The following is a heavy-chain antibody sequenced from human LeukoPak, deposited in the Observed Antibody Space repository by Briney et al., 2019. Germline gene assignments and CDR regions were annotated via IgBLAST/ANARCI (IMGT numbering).Heavy chain of an antibody. J-gene: IGHJ4*02. CDR3: AKDSAPLDY. CDR2: ISGSGGST. V-gene: IGHV3-23*01. CDR1: GLTFSSYA. Sequence: AGYLRLSCAASGLTFSSYAMSWVRQAPGKGLEWVSAISGSGGSTYYADSVKGRFTISRDNSKNTLYLQMNSLRAEDTAVYYCAKDSAPLDYWGQGTLVTVSS.